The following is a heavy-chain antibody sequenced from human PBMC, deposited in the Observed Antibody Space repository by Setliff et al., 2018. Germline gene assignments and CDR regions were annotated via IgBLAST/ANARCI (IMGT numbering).Heavy chain of an antibody. CDR2: ISYSGIT. CDR3: ARGGTFRYFDF. Sequence: PSETLSLTCTVSGGSISGASVSSHYWDWIRQPPGKGLEWIGFISYSGITTYNVSLKSRVSISVDTSKNQFSLKLRSVTAADTAVYYCARGGTFRYFDFWGQGAPVTVSS. D-gene: IGHD5-12*01. V-gene: IGHV4-59*11. J-gene: IGHJ4*02. CDR1: GGSISGASVSSHY.